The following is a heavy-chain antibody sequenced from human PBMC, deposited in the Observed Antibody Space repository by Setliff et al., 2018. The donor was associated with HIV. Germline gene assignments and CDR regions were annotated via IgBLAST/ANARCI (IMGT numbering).Heavy chain of an antibody. CDR1: GFTFSSYG. J-gene: IGHJ4*02. CDR2: ISYDGTIT. D-gene: IGHD2-15*01. CDR3: ASSSGGNYEAYFDY. Sequence: GGSLRLSCAASGFTFSSYGMHWVRQAPGKGLEWVAVISYDGTITHYVDSVKGRFSISRDNSQNTLYLQMNSLSPEDTALYYCASSSGGNYEAYFDYWGQGTLVTVSS. V-gene: IGHV3-30*03.